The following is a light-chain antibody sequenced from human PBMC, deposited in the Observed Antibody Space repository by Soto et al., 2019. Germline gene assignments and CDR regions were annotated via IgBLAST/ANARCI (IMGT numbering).Light chain of an antibody. CDR1: QSVSSSH. Sequence: EIVLTQSPGTLSLSPGERATLSCRASQSVSSSHLAWYQQKPGQAPRLLIYSASSRATGIPDRFSGSGSGTDFTLTISRLEPEDFAVYYCQQYHSWPPRTFGQGTKVDIK. CDR3: QQYHSWPPRT. CDR2: SAS. V-gene: IGKV3-20*01. J-gene: IGKJ1*01.